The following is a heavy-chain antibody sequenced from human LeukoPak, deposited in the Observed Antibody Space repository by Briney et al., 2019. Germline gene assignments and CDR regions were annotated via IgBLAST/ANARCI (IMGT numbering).Heavy chain of an antibody. CDR2: IRYDGSNK. CDR3: ARVGGDSSGYRPYYYYYYMDV. J-gene: IGHJ6*03. Sequence: GGSLRLSCAASGFTFSSYGMHWVRQAPGKGLEWVAFIRYDGSNKYYADSVKGRFTISRDNAKNSLYLQMNSLRAEDTAVYYCARVGGDSSGYRPYYYYYYMDVWGKGTTVTVSS. V-gene: IGHV3-30*02. D-gene: IGHD3-22*01. CDR1: GFTFSSYG.